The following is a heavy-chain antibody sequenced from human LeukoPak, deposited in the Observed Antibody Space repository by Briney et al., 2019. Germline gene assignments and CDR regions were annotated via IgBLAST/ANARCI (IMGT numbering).Heavy chain of an antibody. CDR1: GFTFSSHA. CDR2: ISASGTT. CDR3: AKKRGHSENGGYFDL. V-gene: IGHV3-23*01. Sequence: GGSLRLSCAASGFTFSSHAMRWVRQAPGKGLEWVSGISASGTTNYADSVRGRFTISRDNSKNTLCLQMSSLRDEDTAVYYCAKKRGHSENGGYFDLWGRGTLVTVSS. D-gene: IGHD1-26*01. J-gene: IGHJ2*01.